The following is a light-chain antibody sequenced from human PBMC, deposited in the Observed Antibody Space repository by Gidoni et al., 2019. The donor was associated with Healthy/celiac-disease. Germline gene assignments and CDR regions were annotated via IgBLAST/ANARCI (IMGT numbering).Light chain of an antibody. V-gene: IGKV3-11*01. Sequence: ASQSVSSYLAWYQQKPGQDPRLLIYDASNRATGIPARFSGSGSGTDFTLTNSSLEPEDFAVYYCQQRSNWPPITFGQGTRLEIK. CDR3: QQRSNWPPIT. CDR2: DAS. CDR1: QSVSSY. J-gene: IGKJ5*01.